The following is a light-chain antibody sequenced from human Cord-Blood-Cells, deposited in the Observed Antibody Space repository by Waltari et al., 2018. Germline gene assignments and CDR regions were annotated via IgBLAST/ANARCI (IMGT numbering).Light chain of an antibody. J-gene: IGKJ3*01. CDR1: QGFSSY. Sequence: DIQLTQSPSFLSASVGDRVTITCRASQGFSSYLAWYQQKPGKAPKLLIYAASTLQSGVPSRFSGSGSGTEFTLTISSLQPEDFATYYCQQLNSYPRFTFGPGTKVDIK. CDR2: AAS. V-gene: IGKV1-9*01. CDR3: QQLNSYPRFT.